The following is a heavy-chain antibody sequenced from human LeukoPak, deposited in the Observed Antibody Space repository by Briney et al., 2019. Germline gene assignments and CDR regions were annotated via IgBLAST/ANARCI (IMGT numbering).Heavy chain of an antibody. V-gene: IGHV4-30-4*01. CDR3: AREGGDYGDQGFDY. J-gene: IGHJ4*02. CDR1: GGSISSGDYY. D-gene: IGHD4-17*01. CDR2: IYYSGST. Sequence: SETLSLTCTVSGGSISSGDYYWSWIRQPPGKGLEWIGYIYYSGSTYYNPSLKSRVTISVDTSKNQFSLKLSSVTAADTAVYCCAREGGDYGDQGFDYWGQGTLVTVSS.